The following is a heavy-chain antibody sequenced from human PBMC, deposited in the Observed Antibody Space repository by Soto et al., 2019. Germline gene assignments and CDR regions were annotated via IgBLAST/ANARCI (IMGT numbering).Heavy chain of an antibody. CDR3: ARVPEPPAGTDY. CDR1: GASITTAGYY. D-gene: IGHD3-10*01. CDR2: YYYSGST. V-gene: IGHV4-31*03. Sequence: QVQLQESGPGLVKPSQTLSLTCTLSGASITTAGYYWSWIRQLPGKGLEWIGYYYYSGSTYYNPSLKSRVTISVDTSKNQFSLKLTSVTAADTAVYYCARVPEPPAGTDYWGQGTLVTVSS. J-gene: IGHJ4*02.